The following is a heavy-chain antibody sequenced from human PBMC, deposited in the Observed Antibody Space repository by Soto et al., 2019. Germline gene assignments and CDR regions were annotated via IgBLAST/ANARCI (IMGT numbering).Heavy chain of an antibody. CDR2: ISSDGSST. V-gene: IGHV3-74*01. Sequence: EVQLVESGGGLVQPGGSLRLSCEASGFTFSSYWMHWVRQGPGKELVWVSRISSDGSSTNYADSVKGRFTISRDNAKNTLYLQMNSLRAEDTAVYYCARCWYDYDSSSYFSGAAVDIWGHGTMVTVSS. CDR1: GFTFSSYW. J-gene: IGHJ3*02. CDR3: ARCWYDYDSSSYFSGAAVDI. D-gene: IGHD3-22*01.